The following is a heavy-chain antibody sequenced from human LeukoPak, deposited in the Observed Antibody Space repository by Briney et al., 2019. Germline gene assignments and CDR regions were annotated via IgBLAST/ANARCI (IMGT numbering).Heavy chain of an antibody. Sequence: GGSLRLSCAASGLTVSSIHMVWVRQTPGKGLEWVASISNGGGATFYGDSVRGRFTVSRDDAKNSLFLQMNGPRSDDAAVYYCTRENYVPDSWGQGTLVTVSS. D-gene: IGHD3-10*02. V-gene: IGHV3-7*03. CDR2: ISNGGGAT. J-gene: IGHJ5*02. CDR1: GLTVSSIH. CDR3: TRENYVPDS.